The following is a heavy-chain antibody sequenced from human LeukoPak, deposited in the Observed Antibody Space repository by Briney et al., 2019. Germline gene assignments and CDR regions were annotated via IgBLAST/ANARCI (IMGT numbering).Heavy chain of an antibody. Sequence: GGSLRLSCAVSGFTFSNYAMSWVRQAPGKGLEWVAVISYDGSNKYYADSVKGRFTISRDNSKNTLYLQMNSLRAEDTAVYYCARDLPYSYGSNDAFDIWGQGTMVTVSS. J-gene: IGHJ3*02. CDR1: GFTFSNYA. CDR3: ARDLPYSYGSNDAFDI. D-gene: IGHD5-18*01. V-gene: IGHV3-30-3*01. CDR2: ISYDGSNK.